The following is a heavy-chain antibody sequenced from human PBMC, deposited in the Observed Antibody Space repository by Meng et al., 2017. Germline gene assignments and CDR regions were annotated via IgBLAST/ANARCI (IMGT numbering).Heavy chain of an antibody. V-gene: IGHV4-34*01. CDR3: ARVGSFLRDY. Sequence: GAGLLKPSVSLSLTCAVYGGSFSGYYWGWIRQPPGKGLEWIGEINHSGSTNYNPSLKSRVTISVDTSKNQFSLKLSSVTAADTAVYYCARVGSFLRDYWGQGTLVTVSS. CDR2: INHSGST. CDR1: GGSFSGYY. D-gene: IGHD2/OR15-2a*01. J-gene: IGHJ4*02.